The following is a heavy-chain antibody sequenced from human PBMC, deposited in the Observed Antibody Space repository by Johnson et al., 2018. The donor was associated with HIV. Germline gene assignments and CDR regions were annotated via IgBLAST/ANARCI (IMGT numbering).Heavy chain of an antibody. CDR2: IRYDGTTN. CDR3: AKTTRGNWGSCFDI. J-gene: IGHJ3*02. D-gene: IGHD7-27*01. V-gene: IGHV3-30*02. Sequence: QMLLVESGGGVVQPGGSLRPSCAASGLTFSSYGMHWVRQAPGKGREWVAFIRYDGTTNYYADSVKVRSTISRDHSKNTLYLQLNSRRAEDTSLYYCAKTTRGNWGSCFDIWGRGTMVTVSS. CDR1: GLTFSSYG.